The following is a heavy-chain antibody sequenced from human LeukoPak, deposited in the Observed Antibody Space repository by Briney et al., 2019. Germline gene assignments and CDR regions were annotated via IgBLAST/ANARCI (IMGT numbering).Heavy chain of an antibody. CDR1: GYSFTSYW. J-gene: IGHJ6*02. V-gene: IGHV5-51*01. CDR3: ARRGGSSVYYYYGMDV. Sequence: GESLKISCKGSGYSFTSYWIGWVRQMPGKGLEWMGIIYPGDSDTRYSPSFQGQDTISADKSISTAYLQWSSLKASDTAMYYCARRGGSSVYYYYGMDVWGQGTTVTVSS. CDR2: IYPGDSDT. D-gene: IGHD1-26*01.